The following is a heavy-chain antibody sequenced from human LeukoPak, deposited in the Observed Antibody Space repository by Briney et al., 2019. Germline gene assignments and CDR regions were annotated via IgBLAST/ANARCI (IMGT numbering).Heavy chain of an antibody. J-gene: IGHJ3*02. CDR2: IYTSGST. CDR1: GGSISSYY. D-gene: IGHD3-3*01. V-gene: IGHV4-4*07. Sequence: SETLSLTCTVSGGSISSYYWSWIRQPAGKGLEWIGRIYTSGSTNYNPSLKSRVTMSVDTSKNQFSLKLSSVTAADTAVYYCAGLPLDDFWSPDAFDIWGQGTMVTVSS. CDR3: AGLPLDDFWSPDAFDI.